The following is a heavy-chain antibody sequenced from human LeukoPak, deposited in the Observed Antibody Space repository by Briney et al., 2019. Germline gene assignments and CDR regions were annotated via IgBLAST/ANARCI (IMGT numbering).Heavy chain of an antibody. D-gene: IGHD6-13*01. J-gene: IGHJ4*02. CDR3: ARQVAAAKYYFDY. Sequence: ASETLSLTCTVSGGSISSSSYYWGWIRQPPGKGLEWIGSIYYSGSTYYNPSLKSRVTISVDTSKNQFSLKLSSVAAADTAVYYCARQVAAAKYYFDYWGQGTLVTVSS. CDR2: IYYSGST. V-gene: IGHV4-39*01. CDR1: GGSISSSSYY.